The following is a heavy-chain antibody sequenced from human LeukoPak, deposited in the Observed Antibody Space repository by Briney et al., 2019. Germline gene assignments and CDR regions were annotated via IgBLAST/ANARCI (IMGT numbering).Heavy chain of an antibody. CDR2: ISAYNGNT. J-gene: IGHJ5*01. CDR3: ARTHGYGDRYNWFDS. Sequence: ASVKVSCKASGYTFTSYGISWVRQAPGQGLEWMGWISAYNGNTNYAQKLQGRVTMTTDTSTSTAYMELRSLRSDDTAVYYCARTHGYGDRYNWFDSWGQGTLVTVSS. D-gene: IGHD4-17*01. V-gene: IGHV1-18*01. CDR1: GYTFTSYG.